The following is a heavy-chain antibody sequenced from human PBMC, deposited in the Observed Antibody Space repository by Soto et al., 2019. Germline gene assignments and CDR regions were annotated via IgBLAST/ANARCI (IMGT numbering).Heavy chain of an antibody. V-gene: IGHV3-23*01. CDR2: IYGSGGGK. CDR1: GLPHSRFA. CDR3: AKAAVYSDGLWLMDH. D-gene: IGHD2-21*02. Sequence: GGSLRLSCTASGLPHSRFAMMWVRQAPGKGLECVSGIYGSGGGKEYADSVKGRFTISRDNSKNTVYLQMTDLRADDTALYYCAKAAVYSDGLWLMDHWGQGTQVTVSS. J-gene: IGHJ4*02.